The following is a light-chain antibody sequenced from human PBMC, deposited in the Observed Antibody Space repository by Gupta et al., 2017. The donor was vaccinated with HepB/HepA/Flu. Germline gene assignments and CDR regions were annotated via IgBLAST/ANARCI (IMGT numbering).Light chain of an antibody. CDR3: MQALQTHQGMCS. J-gene: IGKJ2*04. CDR2: LGS. CDR1: QSLLHSNGYNY. Sequence: DIVMTQSPLSLPVTPGEPASISCRSSQSLLHSNGYNYLDWYLQKPGQAPQLLIYLGSNRASGVTDRFSGSGSGTDCTLKISRVEAEDVGVYYCMQALQTHQGMCSFGQGTKLEIK. V-gene: IGKV2-28*01.